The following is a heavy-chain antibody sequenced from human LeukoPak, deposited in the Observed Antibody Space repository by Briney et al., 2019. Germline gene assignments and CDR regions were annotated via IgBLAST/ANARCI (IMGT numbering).Heavy chain of an antibody. CDR2: IHYRGRT. CDR3: ARDREAVRPSHYHYYMDV. V-gene: IGHV4-59*01. CDR1: GDSISSNY. Sequence: SETLSLTCSVSGDSISSNYWIWIRQSPGKGLEWIGDIHYRGRTTYNPSLKSRVAMSLDTSKNQFSLRLSSVTAADTAVYYCARDREAVRPSHYHYYMDVWGKGTKVTVSS. J-gene: IGHJ6*03. D-gene: IGHD6-6*01.